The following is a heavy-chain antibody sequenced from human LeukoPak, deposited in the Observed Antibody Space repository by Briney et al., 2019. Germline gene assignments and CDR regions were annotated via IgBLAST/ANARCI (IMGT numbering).Heavy chain of an antibody. CDR2: IYTSGST. Sequence: PSETLSLTCSVSGDSIISNDFYWNWIRQPAGKGLEWIGHIYTSGSTNYNPSLKSRVTISVDTSKNQFSLKLSSVTAADTAVYYCASTYSPDAFDIWGQGTMVTVSS. D-gene: IGHD2-21*01. CDR3: ASTYSPDAFDI. J-gene: IGHJ3*02. CDR1: GDSIISNDFY. V-gene: IGHV4-61*09.